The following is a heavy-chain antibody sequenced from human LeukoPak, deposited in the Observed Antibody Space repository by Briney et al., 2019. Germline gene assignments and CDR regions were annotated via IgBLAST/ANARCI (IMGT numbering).Heavy chain of an antibody. V-gene: IGHV1-24*01. Sequence: APVTVSCKGSGYTLTELSMHWVRQAPGKGLEWMGGFDPEDDETIYAQKFQGRVTMTEDTSTDTAYMELSSLRSEDTAVYYCATDLGYIWSRTPVWGQGTLVTVSS. CDR3: ATDLGYIWSRTPV. CDR1: GYTLTELS. J-gene: IGHJ4*02. D-gene: IGHD3-16*01. CDR2: FDPEDDET.